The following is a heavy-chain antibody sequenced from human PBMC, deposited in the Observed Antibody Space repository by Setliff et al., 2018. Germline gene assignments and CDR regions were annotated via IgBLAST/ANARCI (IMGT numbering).Heavy chain of an antibody. Sequence: ASVKVSCKASGYTFTNYAISWVRQAPGQGLEWMGWISAYTGNTYYAPRLQGRVTMTTDTSTTTAYLELRSLTSDDTAVYYCSGLVRYCTQTSCQRASGDDYWGQGTLVTVSS. D-gene: IGHD2-2*01. CDR1: GYTFTNYA. V-gene: IGHV1-18*01. CDR3: SGLVRYCTQTSCQRASGDDY. CDR2: ISAYTGNT. J-gene: IGHJ4*02.